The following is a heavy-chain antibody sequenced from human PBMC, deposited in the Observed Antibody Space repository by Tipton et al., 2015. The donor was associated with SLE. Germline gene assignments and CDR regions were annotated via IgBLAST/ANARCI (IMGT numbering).Heavy chain of an antibody. V-gene: IGHV4-59*01. Sequence: TLSLTCTVSGGSISGYYWSWIRQPPGKGLEWIGYIYYSGSTNYNPSLKSRVTISVDTSKNQLSLKLSSVTAADTAVYYCARGRDGWPNWFDPWGQGMLVSVSS. CDR2: IYYSGST. CDR1: GGSISGYY. J-gene: IGHJ5*02. D-gene: IGHD6-19*01. CDR3: ARGRDGWPNWFDP.